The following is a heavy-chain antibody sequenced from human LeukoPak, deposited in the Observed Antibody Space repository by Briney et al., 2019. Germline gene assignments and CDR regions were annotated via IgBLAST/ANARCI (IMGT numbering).Heavy chain of an antibody. V-gene: IGHV3-23*01. D-gene: IGHD3-9*01. Sequence: SGGSLRLSCAASGFTFSSYAMSWVRQAPGKGLEWVSAISGSGGSTYYADSVKGRFTISRDNSKNTLYLQMNSLRAEDTAVYYCAKLPSYYGILTGSFDYWGQGTLVTVSS. CDR2: ISGSGGST. J-gene: IGHJ4*02. CDR3: AKLPSYYGILTGSFDY. CDR1: GFTFSSYA.